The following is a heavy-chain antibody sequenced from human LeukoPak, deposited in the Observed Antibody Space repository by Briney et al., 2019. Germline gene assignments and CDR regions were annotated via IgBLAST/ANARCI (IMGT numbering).Heavy chain of an antibody. CDR1: GGSFSGYY. CDR2: INHSGNT. J-gene: IGHJ6*02. CDR3: ARGRSYDFWSGDFPFGMDV. D-gene: IGHD3-3*01. V-gene: IGHV4-34*01. Sequence: PSETLSLTCAVYGGSFSGYYWSWIRQPPGKGLEWIGEINHSGNTNYNLSLKSRVTISVDTSKNHFSLQLSSVTAAVTAAYYCARGRSYDFWSGDFPFGMDVWGQGTTVTVSS.